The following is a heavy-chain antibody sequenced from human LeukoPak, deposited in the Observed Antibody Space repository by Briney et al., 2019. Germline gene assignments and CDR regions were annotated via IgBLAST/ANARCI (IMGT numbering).Heavy chain of an antibody. J-gene: IGHJ2*01. D-gene: IGHD6-13*01. CDR2: IFYSGST. V-gene: IGHV4-59*01. CDR3: ARVYYSSSYDYWYFDL. CDR1: GGSISSYC. Sequence: SETLSLTCTVSGGSISSYCWSWIRQPPGKGLEWIGYIFYSGSTNYNPSLKSRVTISVDTSKNQFSLKLSSVTAADTAVYYCARVYYSSSYDYWYFDLWGRGTLVTVSS.